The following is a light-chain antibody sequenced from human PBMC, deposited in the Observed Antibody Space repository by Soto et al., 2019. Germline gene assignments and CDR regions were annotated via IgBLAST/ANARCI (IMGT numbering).Light chain of an antibody. J-gene: IGKJ1*01. CDR1: QTISSW. CDR3: QHYSCYSEP. CDR2: KAS. V-gene: IGKV1-5*03. Sequence: DIQMTPSPSTLAGYVGDGVTITSRASQTISSWLAWYQQKPGKAPKLLIYKASTLKSGVPSRFSGSGSGTEFTLTISSLQPDDFAPYYCQHYSCYSEPFGQGTIVAIK.